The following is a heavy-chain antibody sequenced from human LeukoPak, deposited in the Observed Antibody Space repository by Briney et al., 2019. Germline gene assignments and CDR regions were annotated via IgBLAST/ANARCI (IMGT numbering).Heavy chain of an antibody. CDR2: ISWNSGSI. CDR1: GFTFDDYA. J-gene: IGHJ3*02. V-gene: IGHV3-9*01. Sequence: GRSLRLSCAASGFTFDDYAMHWVRQAPGKGLEWVSGISWNSGSIGYADSVKGRFTISRDNSKNSLYLQMNSLRAEDTALYYCAKGEYSSSHDAFDIWGQGTMVTVSS. D-gene: IGHD6-13*01. CDR3: AKGEYSSSHDAFDI.